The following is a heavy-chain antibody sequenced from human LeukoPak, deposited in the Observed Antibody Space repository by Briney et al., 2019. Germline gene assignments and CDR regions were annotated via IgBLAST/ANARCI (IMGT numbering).Heavy chain of an antibody. D-gene: IGHD2-15*01. CDR3: ARDIGYCSGGSCHDAFDI. Sequence: ASVKVSCKASGYTFTSYDINWVRQATGQGLEWIGWMNPNSGNTGYAQKFQGRVTMTRNTSISTAYVELSSLRSEDTAVYYCARDIGYCSGGSCHDAFDIWGQGTMVTVSS. J-gene: IGHJ3*02. V-gene: IGHV1-8*01. CDR2: MNPNSGNT. CDR1: GYTFTSYD.